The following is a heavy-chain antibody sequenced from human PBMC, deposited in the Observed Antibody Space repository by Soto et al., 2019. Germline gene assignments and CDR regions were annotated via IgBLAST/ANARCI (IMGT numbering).Heavy chain of an antibody. V-gene: IGHV4-4*07. CDR2: IYSSGNA. CDR1: VDPIIGYN. Sequence: QESAQGLVKPREPLSSISLFPVDPIIGYNGSWIRRPAGKGLEWIGRIYSSGNANYNPSLKSRVSMSVDMSKNQFSLKVTSVTAADTAMYYCASGDVFDLWGQGTKVTVSS. J-gene: IGHJ3*01. CDR3: ASGDVFDL.